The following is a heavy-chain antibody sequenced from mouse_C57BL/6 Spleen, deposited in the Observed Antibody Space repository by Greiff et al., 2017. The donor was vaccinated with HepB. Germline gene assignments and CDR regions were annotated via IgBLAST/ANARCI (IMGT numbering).Heavy chain of an antibody. D-gene: IGHD2-3*01. CDR2: IDPETGGT. CDR1: GYTFTDYE. J-gene: IGHJ4*01. V-gene: IGHV1-15*01. CDR3: TRYGYYHMDY. Sequence: QVQLQQSGAELVRPGASVTLSCKASGYTFTDYEMHWVKQTPVHGLEWIGAIDPETGGTAYNQKFKGKAILTADKSSSTAYMELRSLTSEDSAVYYCTRYGYYHMDYGGQGTSVTVSS.